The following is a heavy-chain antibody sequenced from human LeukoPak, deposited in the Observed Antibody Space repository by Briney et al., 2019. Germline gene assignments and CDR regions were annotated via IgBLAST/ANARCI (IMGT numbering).Heavy chain of an antibody. CDR2: INAGNGNT. CDR3: ARARYETRIWPKSRYDYYHYMDV. CDR1: GYTFTTYT. Sequence: ASVKVSCKASGYTFTTYTKHWVRQAPGQRLEWMGWINAGNGNTKYSQEFQDRVTITRDTSASTAYMELSSLRSEDMAVYYCARARYETRIWPKSRYDYYHYMDVWGKGTTVTVSS. V-gene: IGHV1-3*03. D-gene: IGHD3-3*01. J-gene: IGHJ6*03.